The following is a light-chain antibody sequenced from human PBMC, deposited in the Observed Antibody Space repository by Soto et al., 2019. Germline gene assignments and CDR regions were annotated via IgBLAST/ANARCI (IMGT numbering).Light chain of an antibody. J-gene: IGKJ2*01. CDR1: QDISNY. CDR2: DAS. V-gene: IGKV1-33*01. Sequence: DIQMTQSPSSLSASVGDRVTITCQASQDISNYLNWYQQKPGKAPKLLIYDASNLETGVPSRFSGSGSGTDFTFTISSLQPEDIATYYGQQYDNLRPTFGQGTKLEIK. CDR3: QQYDNLRPT.